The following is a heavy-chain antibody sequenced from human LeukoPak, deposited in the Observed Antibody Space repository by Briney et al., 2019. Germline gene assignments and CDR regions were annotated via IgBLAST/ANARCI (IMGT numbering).Heavy chain of an antibody. V-gene: IGHV3-23*01. CDR3: AKVGAESSGYYYGGYYFDY. CDR2: ISGSGGST. Sequence: PGGSLRLSCAASGFTFSSYAMSWVRQAPGKGLEWVSAISGSGGSTYYADSVKGRFTISRDNSKNTLYLQMNSLRAEDTAVYYCAKVGAESSGYYYGGYYFDYWGQGTLVTVSS. CDR1: GFTFSSYA. J-gene: IGHJ4*02. D-gene: IGHD3-22*01.